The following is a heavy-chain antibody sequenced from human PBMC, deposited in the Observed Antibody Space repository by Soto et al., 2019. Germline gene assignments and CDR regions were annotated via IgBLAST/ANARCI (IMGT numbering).Heavy chain of an antibody. J-gene: IGHJ6*02. Sequence: GSSVKVSCKASGYTFPSYDINWVRQATGQGLEYLGWISGYNGDTKYAQKFQGRVTMTVDTSTTTAYMELRSLTSDDRAVYYCAKNGQPPYYYYGMDVWGQGTTVTVSS. CDR1: GYTFPSYD. CDR3: AKNGQPPYYYYGMDV. V-gene: IGHV1-18*01. D-gene: IGHD2-8*01. CDR2: ISGYNGDT.